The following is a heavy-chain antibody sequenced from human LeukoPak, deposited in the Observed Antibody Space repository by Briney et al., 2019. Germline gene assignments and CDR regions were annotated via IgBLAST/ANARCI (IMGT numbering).Heavy chain of an antibody. J-gene: IGHJ5*02. Sequence: GASVKVSCKASGYTFSNYDINWVRQAPGQGLEWVGWMKPVSGASDSAERFRGRVTLTSDLSTSTAYLELSSLMSEDTAVYFCARTYCENCPNPNWFDPWGQGTLITVSS. CDR3: ARTYCENCPNPNWFDP. CDR1: GYTFSNYD. D-gene: IGHD2-8*01. CDR2: MKPVSGAS. V-gene: IGHV1-8*01.